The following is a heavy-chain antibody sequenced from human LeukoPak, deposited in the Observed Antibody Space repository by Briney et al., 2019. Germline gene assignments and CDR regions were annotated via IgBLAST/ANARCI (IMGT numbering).Heavy chain of an antibody. CDR3: ARDFPPYYYDSSGYNNWFDP. CDR1: GFTFSSYS. V-gene: IGHV3-21*01. J-gene: IGHJ5*02. Sequence: KSGGSLRLSCAASGFTFSSYSMNWVRQAPGKGLEWVSSISSSSSYIYYADSVKGRFTISRDNAKNSLYLQMNSLRAEDTAVYYCARDFPPYYYDSSGYNNWFDPWGQGTLVTVSS. D-gene: IGHD3-22*01. CDR2: ISSSSSYI.